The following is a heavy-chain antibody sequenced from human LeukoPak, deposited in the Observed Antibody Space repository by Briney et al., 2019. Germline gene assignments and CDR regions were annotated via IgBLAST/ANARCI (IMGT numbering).Heavy chain of an antibody. D-gene: IGHD5-18*01. Sequence: PGGSLRLSCAASGFTFSSYVTSWVRQAPGKGLEWVSAISGSGGSTYYADSVKGRFTISRDNSKNTLNLQMNSLRAEDTAVYYCARQLWLDYWGQGTLVTVSS. V-gene: IGHV3-23*01. CDR2: ISGSGGST. CDR3: ARQLWLDY. J-gene: IGHJ4*02. CDR1: GFTFSSYV.